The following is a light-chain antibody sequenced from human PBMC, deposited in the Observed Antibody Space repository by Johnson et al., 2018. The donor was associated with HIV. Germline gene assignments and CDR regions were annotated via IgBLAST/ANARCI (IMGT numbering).Light chain of an antibody. V-gene: IGLV1-51*02. Sequence: QSVLTQPPSVSAAPGQKVTISCSGSSSNIGNNYVSWYQQLPGTAPKLLIYESNKRPSGIPDRFSGSKSGTSATLGITGLQTGDEADYYCGTWDDSLSAFYVFGTGTKVTVL. J-gene: IGLJ1*01. CDR3: GTWDDSLSAFYV. CDR1: SSNIGNNY. CDR2: ESN.